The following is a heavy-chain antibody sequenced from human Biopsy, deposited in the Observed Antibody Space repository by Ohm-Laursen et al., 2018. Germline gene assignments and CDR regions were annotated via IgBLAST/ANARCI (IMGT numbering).Heavy chain of an antibody. J-gene: IGHJ3*02. Sequence: SDTLSLTCTVSGVSISTYYWSWIRQSPGRGLEWIAYIYYSGSTDYNPSLKSRVTISLDTSKNQFSLKLSSVTAADTAIYYCAREAMGVATAFDIWGQGTMVTVSS. CDR2: IYYSGST. CDR1: GVSISTYY. CDR3: AREAMGVATAFDI. V-gene: IGHV4-59*01. D-gene: IGHD5-12*01.